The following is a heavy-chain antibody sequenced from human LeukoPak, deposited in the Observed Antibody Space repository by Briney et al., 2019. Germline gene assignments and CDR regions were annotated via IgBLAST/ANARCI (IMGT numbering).Heavy chain of an antibody. CDR3: VILYYDILTGYPNAFDI. J-gene: IGHJ3*02. Sequence: GGSLRLSCAASGFTFSSYAMSWVRQAPGKGLEWVSAISGSGGSTYYADSVKGRFTISRDNSKNTLYLQMNSLRAEDTAVYYCVILYYDILTGYPNAFDIWGQGTMVSVSS. CDR1: GFTFSSYA. V-gene: IGHV3-23*01. D-gene: IGHD3-9*01. CDR2: ISGSGGST.